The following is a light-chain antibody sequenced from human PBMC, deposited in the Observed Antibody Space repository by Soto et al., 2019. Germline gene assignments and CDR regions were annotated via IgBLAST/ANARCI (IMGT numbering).Light chain of an antibody. CDR3: QQYGSSPPT. J-gene: IGKJ1*01. CDR2: GAS. V-gene: IGKV3-20*01. Sequence: PWERATLSCRASQSVSSSYLAWYQQKPGQAPRLLIYGASSRATGIPDRFSGSGSGTDFTLTISRLEPEDFALYYCQQYGSSPPTFGQGTKVDIK. CDR1: QSVSSSY.